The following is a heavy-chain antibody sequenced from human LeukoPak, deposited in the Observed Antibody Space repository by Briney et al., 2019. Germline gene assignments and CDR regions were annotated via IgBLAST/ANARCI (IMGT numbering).Heavy chain of an antibody. V-gene: IGHV1-2*02. D-gene: IGHD2-2*01. CDR1: GYTFTGYY. CDR2: INPNSGGT. J-gene: IGHJ4*02. CDR3: ASEHCSSTSCFSAY. Sequence: ASVKVSCKASGYTFTGYYMHWVRQAPGPGLEWMGWINPNSGGTNYAQKFQGRVTMTRDTSISTAYMELSRLRSDDTAVYYCASEHCSSTSCFSAYWGQGTLVTVSS.